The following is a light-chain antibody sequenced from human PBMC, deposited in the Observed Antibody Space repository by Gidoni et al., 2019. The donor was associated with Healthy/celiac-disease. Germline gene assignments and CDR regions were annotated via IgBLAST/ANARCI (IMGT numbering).Light chain of an antibody. CDR3: QAWDSSTAHEV. CDR2: QDS. J-gene: IGLJ2*01. CDR1: KLGDKY. Sequence: SYELTQPPSVSVSPGQTASITCSGDKLGDKYACWYQQKPGQSPVLVIYQDSERPSGIPERFSGSNSGNTATLTISGTQPVDEADYYCQAWDSSTAHEVFGAGTKLTVL. V-gene: IGLV3-1*01.